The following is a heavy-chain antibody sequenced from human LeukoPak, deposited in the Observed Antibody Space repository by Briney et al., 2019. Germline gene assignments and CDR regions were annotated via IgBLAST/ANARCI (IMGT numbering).Heavy chain of an antibody. CDR3: AKESGKFDY. Sequence: GGSLRPSCATSGFPFSSYWMHWVRQAPGKGLEWVSLISADGGSTFSADSVKGRFSISRDNSKNSLYLQMNSLRSEDTAMYYCAKESGKFDYWGQGTLVAVSS. CDR1: GFPFSSYW. V-gene: IGHV3-43*02. CDR2: ISADGGST. J-gene: IGHJ4*02.